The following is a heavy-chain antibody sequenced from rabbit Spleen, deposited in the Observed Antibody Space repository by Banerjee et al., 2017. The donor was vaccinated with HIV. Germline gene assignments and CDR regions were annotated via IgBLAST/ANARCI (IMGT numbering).Heavy chain of an antibody. CDR3: ASAYSDIYFNL. D-gene: IGHD6-1*01. CDR1: GFDFSSNYY. CDR2: IYTGSSGGT. V-gene: IGHV1S45*01. J-gene: IGHJ4*01. Sequence: QEQLEESGGGLVKPGASLTLTCTASGFDFSSNYYMCWVRQAPGKGLEWIACIYTGSSGGTYYANWAKGRFTFSKTSSTTVTLQMTSLTAADTATYFCASAYSDIYFNLWGQGTLVTVS.